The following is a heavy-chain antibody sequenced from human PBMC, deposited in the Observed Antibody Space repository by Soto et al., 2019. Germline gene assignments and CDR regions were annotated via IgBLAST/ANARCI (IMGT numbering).Heavy chain of an antibody. D-gene: IGHD1-26*01. Sequence: SETLSLTCTVSGGSISSYYWSWIWQPPGKGLEWIGYIYYSGSTNYNPSLKSRVTISVDTSKNQFSLKLSSVTAADTAVYYCASRLPREEGWFDPWGQGTLVTVS. CDR2: IYYSGST. J-gene: IGHJ5*02. CDR1: GGSISSYY. CDR3: ASRLPREEGWFDP. V-gene: IGHV4-59*01.